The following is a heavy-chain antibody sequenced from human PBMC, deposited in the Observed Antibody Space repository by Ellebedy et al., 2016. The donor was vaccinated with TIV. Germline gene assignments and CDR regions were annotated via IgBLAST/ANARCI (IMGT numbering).Heavy chain of an antibody. CDR1: EFTFSTYS. J-gene: IGHJ6*02. Sequence: GESLKISCAASEFTFSTYSMNWVRQAPGKGLEWVSSIGSTSTYTFYADSVKGRFTIYRDNAKDSLYLQMNSLTAEDTAVYYCARGTHYYWFGMDVWGQGTTVTVSS. CDR3: ARGTHYYWFGMDV. V-gene: IGHV3-21*01. CDR2: IGSTSTYT.